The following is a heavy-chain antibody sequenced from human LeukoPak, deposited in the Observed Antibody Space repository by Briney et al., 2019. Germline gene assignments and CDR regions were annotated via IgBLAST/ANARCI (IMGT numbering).Heavy chain of an antibody. V-gene: IGHV3-7*04. D-gene: IGHD1-26*01. Sequence: GGSLRLSCAASGFTFSSYWMTWDRQAPGKGLEWVANIKGDGSDNHYVDSVRGRFTISRDNAKNSLYLQMNSLRAEDTAVYYCARDLGYYRADYWGQGTLVTVSS. J-gene: IGHJ4*02. CDR3: ARDLGYYRADY. CDR1: GFTFSSYW. CDR2: IKGDGSDN.